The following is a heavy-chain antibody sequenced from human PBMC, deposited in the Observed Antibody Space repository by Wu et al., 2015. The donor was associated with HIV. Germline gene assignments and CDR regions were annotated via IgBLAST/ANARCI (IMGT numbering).Heavy chain of an antibody. CDR1: GYTFAAYY. Sequence: QVQLVQSGAEVKKPGASMKVSCKSSGYTFAAYYIHWIRRAPGQGLEWMGWMNPNSGGTHYAQKFQGRVTMTRDTSINTAYMELRGLRSEDTAIYYCAVLYDVQGDKAILDHWGQGTTWSPSPQ. CDR2: MNPNSGGT. V-gene: IGHV1-2*02. CDR3: AVLYDVQGDKAILDH. D-gene: IGHD3-16*01. J-gene: IGHJ4*02.